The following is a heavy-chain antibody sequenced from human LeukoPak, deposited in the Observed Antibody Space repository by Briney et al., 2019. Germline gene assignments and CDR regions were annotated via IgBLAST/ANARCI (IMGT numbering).Heavy chain of an antibody. CDR1: GFTFSSYA. CDR2: ISGSGGST. J-gene: IGHJ4*02. V-gene: IGHV3-23*01. D-gene: IGHD6-19*01. CDR3: AMETSTGWFY. Sequence: GGSLRLSCAASGFTFSSYAMSWVRQAPGKGLERVSAISGSGGSTYYADSVKGRFTISRGNSKNTLYLQVNSLRADDTAVYYCAMETSTGWFYWGQGTLVTVSS.